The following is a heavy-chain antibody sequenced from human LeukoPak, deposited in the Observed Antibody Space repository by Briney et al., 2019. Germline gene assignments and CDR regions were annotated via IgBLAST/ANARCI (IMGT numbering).Heavy chain of an antibody. CDR2: ISYDESEK. CDR3: AREEYRSSWYGFDP. CDR1: GFTFSTYT. J-gene: IGHJ5*02. D-gene: IGHD6-13*01. V-gene: IGHV3-30*04. Sequence: GRSLRLSCAASGFTFSTYTIHWVRQAPGKGLEWVALISYDESEKYYADSVNGRFTISRDSPKNTVYLHMNSLRADDTAVYYCAREEYRSSWYGFDPWGQGSLVTVCS.